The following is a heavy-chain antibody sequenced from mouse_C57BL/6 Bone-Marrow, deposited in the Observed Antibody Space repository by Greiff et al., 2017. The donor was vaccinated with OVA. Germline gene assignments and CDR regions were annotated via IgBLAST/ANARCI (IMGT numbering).Heavy chain of an antibody. J-gene: IGHJ2*01. V-gene: IGHV1-22*01. CDR3: ASTTVEAFDY. CDR1: GYTFTDYN. D-gene: IGHD1-1*01. Sequence: VQLQQSGPELVKPGASVKMSCKASGYTFTDYNMHWVKQSHGKSLEWIGYINPNNGGTSYNQKFKGKATLTVNKSSSTAYMELRSLTSEDSAVYYCASTTVEAFDYWGQGTTLTVSS. CDR2: INPNNGGT.